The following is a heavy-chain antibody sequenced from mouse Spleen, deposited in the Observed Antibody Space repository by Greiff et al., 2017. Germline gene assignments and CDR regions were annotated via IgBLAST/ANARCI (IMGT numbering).Heavy chain of an antibody. CDR2: IDPSDSYT. CDR3: ARGLPSYYYAMDY. D-gene: IGHD5-5*01. J-gene: IGHJ4*01. Sequence: QVQLQQPGAELVKPGASVKLSCKASGYTFTSYWMQWVKQRPGQGLEWIGEIDPSDSYTNYNQKFKGKATLTVDTSSSTAYMQLSSLASEDSAVYYCARGLPSYYYAMDYWGQGTSVTVSS. CDR1: GYTFTSYW. V-gene: IGHV1-50*01.